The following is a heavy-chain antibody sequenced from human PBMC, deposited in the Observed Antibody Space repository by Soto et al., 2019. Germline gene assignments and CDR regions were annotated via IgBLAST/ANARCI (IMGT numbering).Heavy chain of an antibody. CDR1: GFTFSSYA. CDR3: AREYYDSSGYSY. J-gene: IGHJ4*02. D-gene: IGHD3-22*01. Sequence: QVQLVESGGGVVQPGRSLRLSCAASGFTFSSYAMHWVRQAPGKGLEWVAVISYDGSNKYYADSVKGRFTISRDNSKNTLYLQMNSLRAEDTAVYYCAREYYDSSGYSYWGQGTLVTVSS. V-gene: IGHV3-30-3*01. CDR2: ISYDGSNK.